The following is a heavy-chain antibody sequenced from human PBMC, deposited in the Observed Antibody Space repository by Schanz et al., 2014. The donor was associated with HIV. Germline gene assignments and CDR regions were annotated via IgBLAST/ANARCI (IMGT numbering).Heavy chain of an antibody. CDR3: AREIGGQQLAGNQYYYYYYGMDV. J-gene: IGHJ6*02. CDR1: GITLSGYG. Sequence: QVQLVESGGGVVQPGRSQRLSCAASGITLSGYGMHWVRQAPGKGLEWVAVIWYDGSDKYYADSVKGRFTISRDNSKNTLYLQMNSLRAEDTAVYYCAREIGGQQLAGNQYYYYYYGMDVWGQGTTVTVSS. V-gene: IGHV3-33*01. CDR2: IWYDGSDK. D-gene: IGHD6-13*01.